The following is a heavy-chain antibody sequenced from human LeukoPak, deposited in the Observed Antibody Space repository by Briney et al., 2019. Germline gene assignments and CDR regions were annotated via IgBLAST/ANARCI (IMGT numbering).Heavy chain of an antibody. CDR1: GFTFSSYS. Sequence: GGSLRLSCAASGFTFSSYSMNWVRQAPGKGLEWVSSISSSSSYIYYADSVKGRFTISRDNAKNSLYLQMNSLRAEDTAVYYCARLGSYYYDSSGYHDYWGQGTLVTVSS. V-gene: IGHV3-21*01. CDR3: ARLGSYYYDSSGYHDY. D-gene: IGHD3-22*01. CDR2: ISSSSSYI. J-gene: IGHJ4*02.